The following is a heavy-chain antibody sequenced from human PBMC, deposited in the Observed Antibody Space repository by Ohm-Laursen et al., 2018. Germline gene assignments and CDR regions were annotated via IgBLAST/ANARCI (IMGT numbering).Heavy chain of an antibody. Sequence: SLRLSCTASGFTFSSYWMHWVRQAPGKGLVWVSRINSDGSSTSYADSVKGRFTISRDNAKNTLFLQMNSLRAEDTAVYYCARGGTWGLRHDYWGQGTLVTVSS. J-gene: IGHJ4*02. V-gene: IGHV3-74*01. CDR1: GFTFSSYW. CDR3: ARGGTWGLRHDY. CDR2: INSDGSST. D-gene: IGHD4-17*01.